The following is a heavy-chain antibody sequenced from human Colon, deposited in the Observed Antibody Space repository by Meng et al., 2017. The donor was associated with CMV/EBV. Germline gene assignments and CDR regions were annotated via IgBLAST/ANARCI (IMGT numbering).Heavy chain of an antibody. CDR2: IYYSGST. D-gene: IGHD6-19*01. V-gene: IGHV4-39*07. CDR3: ARDRYSSGWYAAVFDY. CDR1: GGSISSSSYY. J-gene: IGHJ4*02. Sequence: SETLSLTCTVSGGSISSSSYYWGWIRQPPGKGLEWTGSIYYSGSTYYNPSLKSRVTISVDTSKNQFSLKLSSVTAADTAVYYCARDRYSSGWYAAVFDYWDQGTLVTVSS.